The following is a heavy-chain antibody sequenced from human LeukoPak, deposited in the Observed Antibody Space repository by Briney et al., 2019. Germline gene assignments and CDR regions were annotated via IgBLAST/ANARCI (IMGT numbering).Heavy chain of an antibody. J-gene: IGHJ6*02. V-gene: IGHV3-23*01. CDR3: AKDTPGYCSSTSCHPLYYYGMDV. Sequence: SGGSLRLSCAASGFTFSSYAMSWVRQAPGKGLEWVSAISGSGGSTYYADSVKGRFTISRDNSKNTLYLQMNSLRAEDTAAYYCAKDTPGYCSSTSCHPLYYYGMDVWGQGTTVTVSS. D-gene: IGHD2-2*01. CDR2: ISGSGGST. CDR1: GFTFSSYA.